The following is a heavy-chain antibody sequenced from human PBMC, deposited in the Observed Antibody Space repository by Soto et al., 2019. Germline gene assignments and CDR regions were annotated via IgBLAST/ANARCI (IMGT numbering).Heavy chain of an antibody. D-gene: IGHD3-3*01. CDR3: ARPIRFLEHALGY. Sequence: GASVKVSCKASGYTFTSYAMHWVRQAPGQRLEWMGWINAGNGNTKYSQKFQGRVTITRDTSASTAYMELSSLRSEDTAVYYCARPIRFLEHALGYWGQGTRVTVSS. CDR1: GYTFTSYA. J-gene: IGHJ4*02. V-gene: IGHV1-3*01. CDR2: INAGNGNT.